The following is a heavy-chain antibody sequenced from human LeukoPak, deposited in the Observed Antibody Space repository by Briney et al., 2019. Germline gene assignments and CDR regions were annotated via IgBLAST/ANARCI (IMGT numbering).Heavy chain of an antibody. CDR1: GYTFTSHG. Sequence: ASVKVSCKTYGYTFTSHGISWVRRAPGQGLEWMGWISGFNGETHYAQNLQGRVTMTTDTSTSTAYMELRGLRSDDTAVYYCARDPSNTSGRYTYFDYWGQGTLVTVSS. D-gene: IGHD3-16*02. CDR3: ARDPSNTSGRYTYFDY. V-gene: IGHV1-18*01. J-gene: IGHJ4*02. CDR2: ISGFNGET.